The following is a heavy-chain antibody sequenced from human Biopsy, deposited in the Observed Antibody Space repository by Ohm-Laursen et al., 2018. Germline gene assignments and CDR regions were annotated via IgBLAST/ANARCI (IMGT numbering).Heavy chain of an antibody. CDR3: ARAPADQYAARNYYSSHAFDT. CDR2: FYSSGTT. Sequence: TLSLTCTVSDASASSGRYYWTWIRQPPRKPLEWIGYFYSSGTTRYNPSLESRLSISMDTSKNEVSLRLTSMTAADTAVYFCARAPADQYAARNYYSSHAFDTWGQGTKVTVSS. D-gene: IGHD3-10*01. J-gene: IGHJ3*02. V-gene: IGHV4-61*01. CDR1: DASASSGRYY.